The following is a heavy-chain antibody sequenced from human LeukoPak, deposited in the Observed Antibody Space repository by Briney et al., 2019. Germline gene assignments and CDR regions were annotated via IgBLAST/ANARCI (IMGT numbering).Heavy chain of an antibody. CDR2: ISYSGST. J-gene: IGHJ4*02. CDR3: ARVGRGDYVWGSYSFDY. Sequence: PSETLSLTCTASGVSISDYYWSWIRQPPGKGLEWIGYISYSGSTNYNPSLKSRVTISVDTSKNQFSLKLSSVTAADTAVYYCARVGRGDYVWGSYSFDYWGQGTLVTVSS. V-gene: IGHV4-59*01. D-gene: IGHD3-16*01. CDR1: GVSISDYY.